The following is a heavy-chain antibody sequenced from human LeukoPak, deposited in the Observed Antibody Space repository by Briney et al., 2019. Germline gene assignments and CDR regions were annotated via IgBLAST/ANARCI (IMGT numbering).Heavy chain of an antibody. V-gene: IGHV1-8*03. CDR2: MDPNGGNT. CDR1: GYTFTSYD. J-gene: IGHJ6*03. D-gene: IGHD2-2*02. Sequence: ASVKVSCKASGYTFTSYDINWVRQATGQGLEWMGWMDPNGGNTGYAQKFQGRVTITRNTSISTAYMELSSLRSEDTAVYYCARGRLVPAAIYYYYYMDVWGKGTTVTVSS. CDR3: ARGRLVPAAIYYYYYMDV.